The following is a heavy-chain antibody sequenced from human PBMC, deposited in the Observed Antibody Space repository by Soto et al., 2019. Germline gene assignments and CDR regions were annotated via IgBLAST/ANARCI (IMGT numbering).Heavy chain of an antibody. CDR3: ARDYDFGLNWFDP. CDR2: IYYSGST. J-gene: IGHJ5*02. V-gene: IGHV4-31*03. CDR1: GGSISSGGYY. Sequence: SETLSLTCTVSGGSISSGGYYWRWIRQHPGKGLEWIGYIYYSGSTYYNPSLKSRVTISVDTSKNQFSLKLSSVTAADTAVYYCARDYDFGLNWFDPWGQGTLVTVSS. D-gene: IGHD3-3*01.